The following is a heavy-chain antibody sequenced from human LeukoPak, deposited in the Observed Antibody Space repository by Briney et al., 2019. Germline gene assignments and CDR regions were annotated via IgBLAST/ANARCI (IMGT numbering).Heavy chain of an antibody. D-gene: IGHD1-26*01. Sequence: GGSLRLSCTASGFIFNNFGLMWVRQAPGKGLEWVSTISNDGGGTTYADFVKGRFTISRDNSKNTLYLQMNSLRAEDTAVYYCAKLILVGPTQGPDYWGQGTLVTVSS. J-gene: IGHJ4*02. CDR3: AKLILVGPTQGPDY. CDR1: GFIFNNFG. V-gene: IGHV3-23*01. CDR2: ISNDGGGT.